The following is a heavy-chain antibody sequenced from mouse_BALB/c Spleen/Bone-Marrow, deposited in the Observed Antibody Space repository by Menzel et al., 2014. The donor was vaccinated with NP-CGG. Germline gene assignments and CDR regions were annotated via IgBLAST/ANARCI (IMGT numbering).Heavy chain of an antibody. J-gene: IGHJ3*01. CDR2: IDPANGNT. Sequence: EVQLQQSGAELVKPGASVKLSCTASGFNIKDTYMHWVKQRPEQGLEWIGRIDPANGNTKYDPKFQGKATITADTSSNTAYLQLSSLTSEDTAVYYCAAYYRYLAWFAYWAKGLWSLSLQ. V-gene: IGHV14-3*02. D-gene: IGHD2-14*01. CDR1: GFNIKDTY. CDR3: AAYYRYLAWFAY.